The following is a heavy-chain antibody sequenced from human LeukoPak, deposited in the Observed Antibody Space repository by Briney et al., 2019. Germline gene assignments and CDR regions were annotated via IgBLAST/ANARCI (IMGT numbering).Heavy chain of an antibody. D-gene: IGHD3-9*01. V-gene: IGHV3-21*01. CDR1: GFTFSSYS. J-gene: IGHJ4*02. CDR3: AKVAYYDILTGPQPLDY. CDR2: ISSSSSYI. Sequence: GGSLRLSCAASGFTFSSYSMNWVRQAPGKGLEWVSSISSSSSYIYYADSVKGRFTISRDNAKNSLYLQMNSLRAEDTAVYYCAKVAYYDILTGPQPLDYWGQGTLVTVSS.